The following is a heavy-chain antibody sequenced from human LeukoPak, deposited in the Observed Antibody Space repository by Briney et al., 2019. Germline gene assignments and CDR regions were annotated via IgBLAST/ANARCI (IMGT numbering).Heavy chain of an antibody. CDR3: ARGHPEPFDY. CDR1: GGSFSGYY. CDR2: INHSGST. V-gene: IGHV4-34*01. J-gene: IGHJ4*02. Sequence: SSETLSLTCAVYGGSFSGYYWSWIRQPPGKGLECIGEINHSGSTNYNPSLKSRVTISVDTSKNQFSLKLSSVTAADTAVYYCARGHPEPFDYWGQGTLVTVSS.